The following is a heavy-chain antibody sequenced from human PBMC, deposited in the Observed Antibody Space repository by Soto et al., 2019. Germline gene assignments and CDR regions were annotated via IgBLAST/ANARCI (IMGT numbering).Heavy chain of an antibody. V-gene: IGHV1-18*01. D-gene: IGHD2-8*01. J-gene: IGHJ6*02. CDR3: AKNGQPPYYYYGLDV. CDR1: GYTFTRYG. CDR2: ISGYNGDT. Sequence: ASVKVSCKASGYTFTRYGISWVRQAPGQGLEWMGWISGYNGDTNYAQKFQDRVSMTIDMSTGTAYMELRSLTSDDTAIYYCAKNGQPPYYYYGLDVWGQGTKVTVSS.